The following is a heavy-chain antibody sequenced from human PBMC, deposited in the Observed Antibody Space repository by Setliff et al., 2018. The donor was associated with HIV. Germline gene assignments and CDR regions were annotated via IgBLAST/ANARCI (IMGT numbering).Heavy chain of an antibody. CDR1: GSTFSSYD. J-gene: IGHJ6*02. Sequence: ASVKVSCKASGSTFSSYDINWVRQATGQGLEWMGWISANTGNTDYAQKFQGRATMTTDTSTSTVYLELRSPRSDDTAVYYCARNFGLSPSGKYYYYYGMDIWGQGTTVTVSS. V-gene: IGHV1-18*01. CDR2: ISANTGNT. D-gene: IGHD3-10*01. CDR3: ARNFGLSPSGKYYYYYGMDI.